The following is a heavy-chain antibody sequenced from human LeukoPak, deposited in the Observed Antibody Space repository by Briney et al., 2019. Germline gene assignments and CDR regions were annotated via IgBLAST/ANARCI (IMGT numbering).Heavy chain of an antibody. CDR2: IKQDGSEK. CDR3: GRDSRYFDWLLSGGFDP. CDR1: GFTFSRFW. V-gene: IGHV3-7*01. Sequence: GGSLSLSCAASGFTFSRFWMSWVRQAPGKGLEWVANIKQDGSEKYYVDSVTGRFTISRDNAKNSLYLQMNSLRAEDTAVYYCGRDSRYFDWLLSGGFDPWGQGTLVTVSS. D-gene: IGHD3-9*01. J-gene: IGHJ5*02.